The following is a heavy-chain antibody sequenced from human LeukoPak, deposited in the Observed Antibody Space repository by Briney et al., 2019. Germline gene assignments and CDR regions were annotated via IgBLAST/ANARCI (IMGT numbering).Heavy chain of an antibody. V-gene: IGHV3-48*03. CDR2: ISSSGSTI. J-gene: IGHJ4*02. CDR3: VRLLGGSYFDY. CDR1: GFTFSSYE. Sequence: GGSLRLSCAAPGFTFSSYEMSWVRQAPGVGLEWVSYISSSGSTIYYADSVKGRFTISRDNAKNSLYLQMNSLRAEDTAVYYCVRLLGGSYFDYWGQGTLVTVSS. D-gene: IGHD3-16*01.